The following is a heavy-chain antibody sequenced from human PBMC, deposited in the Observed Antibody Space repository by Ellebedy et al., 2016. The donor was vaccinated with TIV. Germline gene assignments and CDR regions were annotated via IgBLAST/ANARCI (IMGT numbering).Heavy chain of an antibody. Sequence: SETLSLTCAVYGGSFSGHSWSWIRQPPGKGLEWIGEINHRGSTSYNRSLRSRVTISIDTSKYQFSLRLGAVTAADTAVYYCARGNFQDVDLDHWYFDLWGRGTLVTVSS. CDR1: GGSFSGHS. CDR2: INHRGST. CDR3: ARGNFQDVDLDHWYFDL. V-gene: IGHV4-34*01. J-gene: IGHJ2*01. D-gene: IGHD1-20*01.